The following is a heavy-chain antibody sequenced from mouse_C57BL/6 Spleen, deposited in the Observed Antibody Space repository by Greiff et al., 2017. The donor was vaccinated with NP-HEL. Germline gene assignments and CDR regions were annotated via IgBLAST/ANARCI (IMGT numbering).Heavy chain of an antibody. Sequence: EVKVEESGGGLVQPGGSLKLSCAASGFTFSDYGMAWVRQAPRKGPEWVAFISNLAYSIYYADTVTGRFTISSENAKNTLYLEMSSLRSEDTAMYYCARQGYSNNYYAMDDWGQGTSVTVSS. J-gene: IGHJ4*01. CDR3: ARQGYSNNYYAMDD. D-gene: IGHD2-5*01. CDR1: GFTFSDYG. CDR2: ISNLAYSI. V-gene: IGHV5-15*04.